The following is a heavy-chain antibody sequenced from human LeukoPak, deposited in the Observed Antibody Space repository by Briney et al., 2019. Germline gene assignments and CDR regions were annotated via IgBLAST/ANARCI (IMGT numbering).Heavy chain of an antibody. CDR3: ARGSDEAAGDY. J-gene: IGHJ4*02. CDR2: IRYDGSKK. D-gene: IGHD6-13*01. CDR1: GFTFSSYG. V-gene: IGHV3-30*02. Sequence: GGSLRLSCAASGFTFSSYGMHWVRQAPGKGLEWVAFIRYDGSKKYNADSVKGRFTISRDNSKNTLYLQMNSLRAEDTAMYYCARGSDEAAGDYWGQGTLVTVSS.